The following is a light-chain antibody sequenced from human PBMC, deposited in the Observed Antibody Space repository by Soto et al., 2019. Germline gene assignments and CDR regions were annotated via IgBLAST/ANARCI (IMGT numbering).Light chain of an antibody. CDR2: GAS. J-gene: IGKJ1*01. CDR1: QSVSSSY. Sequence: EIVLTQSPGTLSLSPGERATLSCRASQSVSSSYLAWYQQKPGQAPRLLIYGASSRATGIPDRSCGSGSGTDFTLTISRLEPEDFAVYYCQQYGSSPRTFGQGTKVDIK. V-gene: IGKV3-20*01. CDR3: QQYGSSPRT.